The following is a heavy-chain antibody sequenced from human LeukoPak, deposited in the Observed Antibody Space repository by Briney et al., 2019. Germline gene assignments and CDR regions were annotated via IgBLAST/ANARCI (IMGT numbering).Heavy chain of an antibody. Sequence: SETLSLTCAVYGGSFSGYYWSWIRQPPGKGLEWIGEINHSGSTNYNPSLKSRVTISVDTSKNQFSLKLSSVTAADTAVYYCAKSKYDLWSGYQVNWFDPWGQGTLVTVSS. CDR3: AKSKYDLWSGYQVNWFDP. V-gene: IGHV4-34*01. D-gene: IGHD3-3*01. CDR2: INHSGST. J-gene: IGHJ5*02. CDR1: GGSFSGYY.